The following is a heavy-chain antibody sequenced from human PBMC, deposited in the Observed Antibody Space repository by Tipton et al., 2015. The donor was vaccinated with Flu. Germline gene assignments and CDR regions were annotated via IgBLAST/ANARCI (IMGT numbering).Heavy chain of an antibody. CDR3: ARGRKEWETGTNDGGGGL. J-gene: IGHJ4*02. Sequence: GSLRLSCAASGFIFDSYAMYWVRQAPGKGLECVSGISFNGGDTYYADSVKGRFTISRDDSKETLYLQMDSLRPADTAVYYCARGRKEWETGTNDGGGGLWGQGTPVTVPS. CDR2: ISFNGGDT. D-gene: IGHD1-26*01. CDR1: GFIFDSYA. V-gene: IGHV3-64*02.